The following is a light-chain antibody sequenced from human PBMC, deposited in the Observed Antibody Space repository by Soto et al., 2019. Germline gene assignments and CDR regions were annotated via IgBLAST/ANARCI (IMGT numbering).Light chain of an antibody. CDR3: KQALHTPNT. CDR2: LGS. V-gene: IGKV2-28*01. J-gene: IGKJ2*01. CDR1: QSLLHSYGYYY. Sequence: DIVMTKSPLSLPVIPVEPASISCRSSQSLLHSYGYYYLEWYLQKPGQSPQLLIYLGSTRASGVPDRFSGSGSGTDFTLTISRLQAEDFGVYYCKQALHTPNTFGQGTKLEIK.